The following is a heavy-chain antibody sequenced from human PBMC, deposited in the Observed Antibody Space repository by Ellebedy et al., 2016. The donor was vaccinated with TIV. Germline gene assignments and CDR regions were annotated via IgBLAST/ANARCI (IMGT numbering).Heavy chain of an antibody. CDR1: GGSINSYY. Sequence: MPSETLSLTCHVSGGSINSYYWSWIRQPPGKGLEWIGYIHYTGSTNYNPSLKSRVTISVDTSKNQFSLKLSSVTAADTAVDYCASGRWLPLPGSWGQGTLVTVSS. D-gene: IGHD5-24*01. V-gene: IGHV4-59*01. CDR2: IHYTGST. CDR3: ASGRWLPLPGS. J-gene: IGHJ5*02.